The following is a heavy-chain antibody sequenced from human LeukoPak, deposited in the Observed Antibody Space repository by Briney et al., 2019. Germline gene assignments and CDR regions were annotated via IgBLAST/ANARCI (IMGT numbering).Heavy chain of an antibody. CDR1: GFTFSSYW. Sequence: PGGSLRLSCAASGFTFSSYWMSWVRQAPGKGLEWVANIKQDGSEKYYVDPVKGRFTISRDNAKNSLYLQLNSLRAEDTAVYYCARECSSSWFLNAGFDPWGQGTLVTVSS. D-gene: IGHD6-13*01. CDR2: IKQDGSEK. CDR3: ARECSSSWFLNAGFDP. J-gene: IGHJ5*02. V-gene: IGHV3-7*01.